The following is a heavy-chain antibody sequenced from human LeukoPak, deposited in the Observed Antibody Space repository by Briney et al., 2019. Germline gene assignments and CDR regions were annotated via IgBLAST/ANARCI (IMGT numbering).Heavy chain of an antibody. CDR1: GGPISSGGYS. CDR3: AGQLMITSGGVISPGSFDI. D-gene: IGHD3-16*02. V-gene: IGHV4-30-2*01. Sequence: SETLSLTCAVSGGPISSGGYSWSWIRQPPGKGLEWIGYIYHSGSTYYNPSLKSRVTISVDRSKNQFSLKLSSVTAADTAVYYCAGQLMITSGGVISPGSFDIWGQGTMVTVSS. J-gene: IGHJ3*02. CDR2: IYHSGST.